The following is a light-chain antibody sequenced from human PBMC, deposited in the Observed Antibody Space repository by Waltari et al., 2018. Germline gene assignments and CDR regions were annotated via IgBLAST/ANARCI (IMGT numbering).Light chain of an antibody. CDR3: QQSYRTPFT. J-gene: IGKJ3*01. V-gene: IGKV4-1*01. Sequence: DIVMTQSPDCLAVSLGERATINGKASQNILSRSSNKNHLAWYQQKPGKPPKLLIYGASNLQSGVPARFSGSGSGTDFTLTISSLQPEDVAAYYCQQSYRTPFTFGPGTKVDIK. CDR2: GAS. CDR1: QNILSRSSNKNH.